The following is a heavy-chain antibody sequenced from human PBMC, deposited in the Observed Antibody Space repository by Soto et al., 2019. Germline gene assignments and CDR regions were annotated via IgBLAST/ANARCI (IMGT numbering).Heavy chain of an antibody. Sequence: GGSLRLSCAASGFTFSSYGMHWVRQAPGKGLEWVAVIWYDGSNKYYADSVKGRFTISRDNSKNTLYLQMNSLRAEDTAVYYCARGGYDSSGYPLAHYFDYWGQGTLVTVSS. CDR2: IWYDGSNK. V-gene: IGHV3-33*01. CDR1: GFTFSSYG. D-gene: IGHD3-22*01. J-gene: IGHJ4*02. CDR3: ARGGYDSSGYPLAHYFDY.